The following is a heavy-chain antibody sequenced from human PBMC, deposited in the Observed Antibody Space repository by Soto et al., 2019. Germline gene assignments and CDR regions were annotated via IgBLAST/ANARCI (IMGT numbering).Heavy chain of an antibody. CDR3: VREYSGLEGDAFDI. CDR2: IKQEGIDR. D-gene: IGHD5-12*01. CDR1: GFTFRYYW. J-gene: IGHJ3*02. Sequence: EVQLVESGGGLVRPGGSLRLSCAASGFTFRYYWMRWVRQAPGKGLEWVANIKQEGIDRYYVDSVRGRFTISRDNAKNSLNMQMISLRVEDTAMYYCVREYSGLEGDAFDIWGQGTMVTVSS. V-gene: IGHV3-7*01.